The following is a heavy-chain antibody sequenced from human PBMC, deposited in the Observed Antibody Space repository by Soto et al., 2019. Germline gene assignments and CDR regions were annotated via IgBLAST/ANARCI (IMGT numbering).Heavy chain of an antibody. Sequence: ASVKVSCKASGYTFTGYYMHWARQAPGQGLEWMGWINPNSGGTNYAQKFQGRVTMTRDTSISTAYMELSRLRSDDTAVYYCARVQGPLGWFDPWGQGTLVTVSS. V-gene: IGHV1-2*02. CDR3: ARVQGPLGWFDP. J-gene: IGHJ5*02. CDR2: INPNSGGT. CDR1: GYTFTGYY. D-gene: IGHD1-26*01.